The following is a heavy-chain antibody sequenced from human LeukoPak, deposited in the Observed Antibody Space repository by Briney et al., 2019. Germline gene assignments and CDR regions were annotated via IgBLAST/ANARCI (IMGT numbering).Heavy chain of an antibody. CDR3: ARGAGAFGSSSYHFDY. CDR1: NSSISSGYF. D-gene: IGHD6-6*01. V-gene: IGHV4-38-2*01. Sequence: SETLSLTCAVSNSSISSGYFWGWIRQSPGKGLEWVGSIYHIGKTYYNPSLRSRLIISVDTSKNQLSLSLNSLTAADSALYYCARGAGAFGSSSYHFDYWGQGILVTVSS. CDR2: IYHIGKT. J-gene: IGHJ4*02.